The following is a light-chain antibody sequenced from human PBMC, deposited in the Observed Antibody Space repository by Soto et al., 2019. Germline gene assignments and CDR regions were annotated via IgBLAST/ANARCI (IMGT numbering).Light chain of an antibody. CDR3: CSYAGSSTYVV. CDR1: SSDVGSYKL. J-gene: IGLJ2*01. V-gene: IGLV2-23*01. CDR2: EGS. Sequence: QSALTQPASVSGSPGQSITISCTGTSSDVGSYKLVSWYQQHPGKAPKLMIYEGSKRPSGVSNRFSGSKSGNTASMTSSGLQAEHEADYYCCSYAGSSTYVVFGGGTKLTVL.